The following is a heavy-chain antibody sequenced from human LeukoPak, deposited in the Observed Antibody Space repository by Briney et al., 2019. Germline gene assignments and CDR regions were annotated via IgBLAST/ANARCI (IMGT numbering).Heavy chain of an antibody. J-gene: IGHJ4*02. CDR1: GFTLSRYW. D-gene: IGHD3-16*01. V-gene: IGHV3-7*01. CDR2: INQDGSEK. Sequence: GGSLRLSCAASGFTLSRYWMSWVRQAPGKGLEWVANINQDGSEKYYVDSVKGRFTISRDNAKDSLYLQMNSLRAEDTAVYYCARDLGQGPNDFDYWGQGTLVTVSS. CDR3: ARDLGQGPNDFDY.